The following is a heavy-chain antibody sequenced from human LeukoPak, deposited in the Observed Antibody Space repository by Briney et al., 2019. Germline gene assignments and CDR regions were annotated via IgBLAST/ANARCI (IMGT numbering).Heavy chain of an antibody. D-gene: IGHD3-22*01. J-gene: IGHJ4*02. CDR1: GYTFTGYY. Sequence: WASVKVSCKASGYTFTGYYMHWVRQAPGQGLEWMGRIIPIFGIANYAQKFQGRVTITADKSTSTAYMELSSLRSEDTAVYYCARESSSGYYYVSVYYFDYWGQGTLVTVSS. V-gene: IGHV1-69*04. CDR2: IIPIFGIA. CDR3: ARESSSGYYYVSVYYFDY.